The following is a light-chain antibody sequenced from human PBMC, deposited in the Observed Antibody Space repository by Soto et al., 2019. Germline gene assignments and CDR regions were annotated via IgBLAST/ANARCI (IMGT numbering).Light chain of an antibody. CDR1: NSDVGDYSY. J-gene: IGLJ2*01. V-gene: IGLV2-14*01. CDR2: EVS. CDR3: SSYKISSTVV. Sequence: QSALTQPASVSGSPGQSITISCTGTNSDVGDYSYVSWYQQHPGKAPKLMIYEVSKRPSGLSNRFSGSKSGNTASLTISGLQAEDEADYYCSSYKISSTVVFGGGTKLTVL.